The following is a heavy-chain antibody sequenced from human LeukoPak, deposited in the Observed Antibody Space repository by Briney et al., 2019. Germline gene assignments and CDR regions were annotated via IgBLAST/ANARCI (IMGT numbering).Heavy chain of an antibody. CDR1: CCSISSTSYY. CDR3: ARGAYSDSSGYRAPWGY. CDR2: IYYSGGT. Sequence: KPSEPLSLTCTVSCCSISSTSYYLGWIPPPPGKGLEGVGSIYYSGGTYYNPSLKSRVTISVDTSKNQLSLKLNSVTAADTAVSYCARGAYSDSSGYRAPWGYWGQGTLVTVSS. D-gene: IGHD3-22*01. V-gene: IGHV4-39*01. J-gene: IGHJ4*02.